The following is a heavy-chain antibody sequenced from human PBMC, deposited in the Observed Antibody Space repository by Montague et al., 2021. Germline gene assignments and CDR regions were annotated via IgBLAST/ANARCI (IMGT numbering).Heavy chain of an antibody. V-gene: IGHV3-74*01. CDR3: ARNLASAAPGAFDL. D-gene: IGHD6-13*01. CDR2: ITLDGSST. J-gene: IGHJ3*01. Sequence: SLRLSCAASGFSFSSYWMHWVRQAPGKGLLWVSRITLDGSSTTFADSVKGRFTTSRDNAKATLYLQMNSLGVEDTAVYYCARNLASAAPGAFDLWGQGTMVTASS. CDR1: GFSFSSYW.